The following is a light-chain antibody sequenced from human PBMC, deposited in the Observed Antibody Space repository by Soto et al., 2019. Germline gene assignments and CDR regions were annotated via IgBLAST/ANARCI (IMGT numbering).Light chain of an antibody. V-gene: IGLV2-8*01. Sequence: QSAPTQPPSASGSPGQSATISCTGNSSDVGGYNYVSWYQQYPGKAPKLMIYEVSKRPSGVPDRFSGSKSGNTASLTVSGLQADDEADYYCSSYAGSSTWVFGGGTKLTVL. CDR3: SSYAGSSTWV. CDR1: SSDVGGYNY. J-gene: IGLJ2*01. CDR2: EVS.